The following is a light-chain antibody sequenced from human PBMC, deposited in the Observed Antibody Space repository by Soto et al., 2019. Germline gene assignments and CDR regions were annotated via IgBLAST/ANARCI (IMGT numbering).Light chain of an antibody. V-gene: IGLV2-14*01. J-gene: IGLJ1*01. CDR1: SSDVGGYSY. Sequence: QSVLTQPASVSGSPGQSIAISCTGTSSDVGGYSYVSWYQQQPGKAPKLVIPDVSNRPSGVSDRFSGSKSGNTASLTISGLRTEDEADYYCASYTTSSTYVFGTGTKVTVL. CDR2: DVS. CDR3: ASYTTSSTYV.